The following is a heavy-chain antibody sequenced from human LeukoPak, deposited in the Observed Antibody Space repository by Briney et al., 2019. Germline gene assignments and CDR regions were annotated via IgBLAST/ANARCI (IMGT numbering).Heavy chain of an antibody. V-gene: IGHV1-2*02. J-gene: IGHJ4*02. D-gene: IGHD1-7*01. CDR3: AREPNYQYYFHY. CDR1: GYTFTGYY. Sequence: ASVRVSCKASGYTFTGYYMHWVRQVPGQGLEWMGWINPNSGVTNYAQKLQGRVTMTTDTSTSTAYMELRSLRSDDTAVYYCAREPNYQYYFHYWGQGTLVTVSS. CDR2: INPNSGVT.